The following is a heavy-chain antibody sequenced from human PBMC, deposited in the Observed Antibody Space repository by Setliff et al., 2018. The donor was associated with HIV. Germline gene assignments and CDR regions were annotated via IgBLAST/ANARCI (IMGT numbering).Heavy chain of an antibody. D-gene: IGHD3-10*01. CDR3: ALLWPFDY. J-gene: IGHJ4*02. CDR2: IKPDGSEN. Sequence: PGGSLRLSCVASGFTFSSHWMSWVRQAPGKGPEWVATIKPDGSENYSVDSVKGRFTISRDNADNSLYLQMNSLRGEDTAIYYCALLWPFDYWGQGALVTVSS. V-gene: IGHV3-7*03. CDR1: GFTFSSHW.